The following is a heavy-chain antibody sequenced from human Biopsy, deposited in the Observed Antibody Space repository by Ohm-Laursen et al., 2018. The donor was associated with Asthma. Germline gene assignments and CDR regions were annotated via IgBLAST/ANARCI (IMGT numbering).Heavy chain of an antibody. CDR1: GFSSSDYY. CDR2: ISSSSSYT. Sequence: SLRLSCAASGFSSSDYYMTWMRQAPGKGLEWVSYISSSSSYTNYADSVKGRFTISRDNALNSLFLHMSSLRAEDTAIYYCATHYYDRSGFYFQLWGQGTLVSVSS. V-gene: IGHV3-11*06. J-gene: IGHJ1*01. CDR3: ATHYYDRSGFYFQL. D-gene: IGHD3-22*01.